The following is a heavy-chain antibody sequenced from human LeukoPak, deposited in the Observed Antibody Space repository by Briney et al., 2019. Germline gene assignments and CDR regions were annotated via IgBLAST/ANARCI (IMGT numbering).Heavy chain of an antibody. CDR2: IRSNAYGGTT. D-gene: IGHD3-10*01. CDR1: GFTFSDYT. V-gene: IGHV3-49*04. Sequence: PGGSLRLSCTGTGFTFSDYTMTWVRQAPGKGLEWVGFIRSNAYGGTTEYAASVKGRFTFSRDDSKSIAYLQMNSLKTEDTAVYYCTRRAWFLDYWGQGTLVTVSS. CDR3: TRRAWFLDY. J-gene: IGHJ4*02.